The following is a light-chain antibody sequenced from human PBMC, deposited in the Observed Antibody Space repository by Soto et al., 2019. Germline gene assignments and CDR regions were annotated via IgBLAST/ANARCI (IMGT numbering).Light chain of an antibody. V-gene: IGLV1-47*01. CDR1: SSNIGSHG. CDR2: GDN. J-gene: IGLJ3*02. Sequence: QSVLTQPPSASGTPGQRVTISCSGGSSNIGSHGMYWFQQVPGTAPKLLSYGDNGRPSGVPDRISGSRSGTSASLAISGLRSEDEADYYCAAWDDSLSGWLFGGGTKLTVL. CDR3: AAWDDSLSGWL.